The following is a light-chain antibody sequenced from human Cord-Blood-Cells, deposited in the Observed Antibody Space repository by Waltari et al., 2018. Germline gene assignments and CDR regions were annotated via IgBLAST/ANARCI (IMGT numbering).Light chain of an antibody. J-gene: IGKJ1*01. V-gene: IGKV4-1*01. CDR2: WAS. CDR1: QSVLYSANNKNY. Sequence: DIVMTQSPDSLAVSLGERATLNCKASQSVLYSANNKNYLAWYQQNPGQPPKRLIYWASTRESGVPDRFSGSGSGTDFTLTISSLQAEDVAVYYCQQYYSTPRTFGQGTKVEIK. CDR3: QQYYSTPRT.